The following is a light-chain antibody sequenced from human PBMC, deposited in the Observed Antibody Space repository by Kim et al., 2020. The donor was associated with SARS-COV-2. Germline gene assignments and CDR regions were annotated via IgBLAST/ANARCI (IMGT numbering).Light chain of an antibody. Sequence: ASFGSRDTITCLARQDIANSLARYQQKPGKVPQVLIYAASTLQSGVPSRFSGSGSGTEFTLTIGSLQTEDVATYYCHKYNSAPWTFGPGTKVDIK. CDR1: QDIANS. V-gene: IGKV1-27*01. CDR3: HKYNSAPWT. CDR2: AAS. J-gene: IGKJ1*01.